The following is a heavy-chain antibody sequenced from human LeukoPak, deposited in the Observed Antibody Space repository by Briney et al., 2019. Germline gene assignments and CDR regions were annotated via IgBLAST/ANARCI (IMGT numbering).Heavy chain of an antibody. V-gene: IGHV4-59*01. J-gene: IGHJ3*02. CDR3: AGGGKGLSDAHLRRAFDI. CDR1: GGSISSYY. CDR2: IYYSGST. D-gene: IGHD3-16*01. Sequence: SETLSLTCTVSGGSISSYYWSWIRQPPGKGLEWIGYIYYSGSTNYNPSLKSRVTISVDTSKNQFSLKLSSVTAADTAVYYCAGGGKGLSDAHLRRAFDIWRQGPTVTVSS.